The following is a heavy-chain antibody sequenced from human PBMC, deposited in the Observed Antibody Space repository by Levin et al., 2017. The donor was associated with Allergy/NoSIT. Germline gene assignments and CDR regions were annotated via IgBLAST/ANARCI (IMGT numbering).Heavy chain of an antibody. CDR3: ARHDGDFWSGYIWFDP. Sequence: TSETLSLTCTVSGGSISSSSYYWGWIRQPPGKGLEWIGSIYYSGSTYYNPSLKSRVTISVDTSKNQFSLKLSSVTAADTAVYYCARHDGDFWSGYIWFDPWGQGTLVTVSS. V-gene: IGHV4-39*01. J-gene: IGHJ5*02. CDR1: GGSISSSSYY. CDR2: IYYSGST. D-gene: IGHD3-3*01.